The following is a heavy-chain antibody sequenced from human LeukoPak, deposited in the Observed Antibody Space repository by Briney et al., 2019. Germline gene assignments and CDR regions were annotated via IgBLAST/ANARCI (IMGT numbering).Heavy chain of an antibody. V-gene: IGHV3-7*01. CDR1: GFTFSNYW. CDR2: IKQDESEK. J-gene: IGHJ4*02. Sequence: PGGSLRLSCSASGFTFSNYWMSWVRQAPGKGLEWGANIKQDESEKYYVDSVKGRFTISRDNAKSSLYLQMNSLRAEDTAVYYCARALDSSSSRYQAFEEWGQGTLVTVSS. CDR3: ARALDSSSSRYQAFEE. D-gene: IGHD2-2*01.